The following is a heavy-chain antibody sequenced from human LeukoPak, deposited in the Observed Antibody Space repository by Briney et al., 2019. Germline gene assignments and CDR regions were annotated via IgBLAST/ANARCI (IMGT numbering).Heavy chain of an antibody. V-gene: IGHV5-51*01. Sequence: GAALKISCKGSGSRFTSYWIGWVRQMPGKGLEWMGIIYPGDSDTRYSPSFQGQGTISADKSISTAYLEWSSLKASDTAMYYCARLLLWFGELSGFDYWGQGTLVTVSS. CDR2: IYPGDSDT. J-gene: IGHJ4*02. D-gene: IGHD3-10*01. CDR1: GSRFTSYW. CDR3: ARLLLWFGELSGFDY.